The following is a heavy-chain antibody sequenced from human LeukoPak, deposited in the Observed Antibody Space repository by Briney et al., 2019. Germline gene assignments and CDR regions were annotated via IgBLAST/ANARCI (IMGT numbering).Heavy chain of an antibody. Sequence: GESLQISCKGSGCSFTSYWIGWVRQLPGKGLEWMGIIYPGDSDTRYSPSFQGQVTISADKSISTAYLQWSSLKASDTAMYYCARLAYYDSSGYYYAWFDPWGQGTLVTVSS. D-gene: IGHD3-22*01. V-gene: IGHV5-51*01. J-gene: IGHJ5*02. CDR1: GCSFTSYW. CDR3: ARLAYYDSSGYYYAWFDP. CDR2: IYPGDSDT.